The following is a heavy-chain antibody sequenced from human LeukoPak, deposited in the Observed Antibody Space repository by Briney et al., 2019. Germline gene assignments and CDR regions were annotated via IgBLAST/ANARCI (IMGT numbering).Heavy chain of an antibody. J-gene: IGHJ4*02. Sequence: PGGSVRLSCAASGFTLSTNHMSWLRPAPGTGLEGVSVVYSGGSTDYADSVKGRFTISRDNSKSTLYLVMNSLRAEDTAVYYCARGYTSGWYYFDYWGQGTLVTVSS. CDR1: GFTLSTNH. CDR2: VYSGGST. D-gene: IGHD6-19*01. CDR3: ARGYTSGWYYFDY. V-gene: IGHV3-66*01.